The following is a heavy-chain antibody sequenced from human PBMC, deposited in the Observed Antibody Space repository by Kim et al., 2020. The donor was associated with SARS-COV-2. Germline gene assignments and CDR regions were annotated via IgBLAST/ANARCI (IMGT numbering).Heavy chain of an antibody. V-gene: IGHV4-34*01. CDR1: GGSLSGYY. J-gene: IGHJ4*02. Sequence: SETLSLTCAVYGGSLSGYYWSWIRHPPGKGLEWIGEINHSGSTNYNPSLKSRVTISVDTSKNQFSLKLSSVTAADTAVYYCARGLASAYYSMIVVVITGNYFDYWGQGTLVTVSS. D-gene: IGHD3-22*01. CDR2: INHSGST. CDR3: ARGLASAYYSMIVVVITGNYFDY.